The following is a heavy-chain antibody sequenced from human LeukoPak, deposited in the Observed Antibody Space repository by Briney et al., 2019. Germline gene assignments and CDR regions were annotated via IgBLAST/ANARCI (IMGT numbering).Heavy chain of an antibody. V-gene: IGHV3-15*01. J-gene: IGHJ4*02. D-gene: IGHD3-22*01. Sequence: GGSLRLSCAASGFTFSSYGMHWVRQAPGKGLEWVGRIKIKTDGGTTDYAAPVKGRFTISRDDSKNTLYLQMNSLKTEDTAVYYCTTDYLVGYDSSGYYRFDYWGQGTLVTVSS. CDR3: TTDYLVGYDSSGYYRFDY. CDR1: GFTFSSYG. CDR2: IKIKTDGGTT.